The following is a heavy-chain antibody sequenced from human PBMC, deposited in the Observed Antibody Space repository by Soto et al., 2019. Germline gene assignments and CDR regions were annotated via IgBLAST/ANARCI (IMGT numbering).Heavy chain of an antibody. CDR3: WRGQNSDSLLDY. D-gene: IGHD2-15*01. V-gene: IGHV4-31*03. J-gene: IGHJ4*02. Sequence: QVQLQESGPGLVKPSQTLSLTCTVSGGSISSGGYDWSWIRQHPGKGLEWIGYIYNSGSTYYNPSLKSRVTISVDTSKNQFSLRLTSVTAADTAVYYCWRGQNSDSLLDYWGQGTLVTVSS. CDR2: IYNSGST. CDR1: GGSISSGGYD.